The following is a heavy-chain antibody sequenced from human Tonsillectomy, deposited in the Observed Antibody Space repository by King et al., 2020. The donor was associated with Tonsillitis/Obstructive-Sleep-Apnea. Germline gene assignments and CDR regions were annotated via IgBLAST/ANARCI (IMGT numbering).Heavy chain of an antibody. D-gene: IGHD2-8*01. CDR2: IIPSSGIT. Sequence: QLVQSGAEVKKPGASVKVSCKASGYSFTTYYLHWVRQAPGQGLEWMGVIIPSSGITSYAQKFQGRVTMTRDTSTSTVYMELSSLRSEDTAVYYCARDLVYLAPGYWGQGTLVTVSS. V-gene: IGHV1-46*01. CDR1: GYSFTTYY. CDR3: ARDLVYLAPGY. J-gene: IGHJ4*02.